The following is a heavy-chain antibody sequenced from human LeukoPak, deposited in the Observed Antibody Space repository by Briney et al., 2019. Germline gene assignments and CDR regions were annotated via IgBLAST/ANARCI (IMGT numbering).Heavy chain of an antibody. Sequence: SGTLSLTCTVSGGSISSGSYYWSWIRQPAGKGLEWIGRIYTSGSTNYNPSLKSRVTISVDTSKNQFSLKLSSVTAADTAVYYCARVGYYGSGSYSDYWGQGTLVTVSS. CDR1: GGSISSGSYY. CDR3: ARVGYYGSGSYSDY. J-gene: IGHJ4*02. CDR2: IYTSGST. V-gene: IGHV4-61*02. D-gene: IGHD3-10*01.